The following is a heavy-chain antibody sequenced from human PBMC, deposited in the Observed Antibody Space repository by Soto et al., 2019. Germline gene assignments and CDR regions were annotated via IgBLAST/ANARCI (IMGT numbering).Heavy chain of an antibody. V-gene: IGHV3-30-3*01. D-gene: IGHD7-27*01. CDR3: ARDPKTSGGQHWAFNYFDS. CDR1: GFSFSISP. CDR2: ISYDGTNK. J-gene: IGHJ4*02. Sequence: GSLRLSCAASGFSFSISPMHWVRQAPGKGPEWVALISYDGTNKFYADSVKGRFTISRDSSKSTLYLQVDSLRPEDAAVYYCARDPKTSGGQHWAFNYFDSWGQGTLVTVSS.